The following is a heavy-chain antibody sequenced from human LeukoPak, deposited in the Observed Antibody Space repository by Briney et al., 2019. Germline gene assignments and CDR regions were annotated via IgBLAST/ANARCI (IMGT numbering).Heavy chain of an antibody. CDR1: EFTFSSYG. J-gene: IGHJ6*02. CDR3: AKDQGKSSGWLYGMDV. CDR2: ISYDGSNK. Sequence: GGSLRLSCAASEFTFSSYGMHWVRQAPGKGLEWVAVISYDGSNKYYADSVKGRFTISRDNSKNTLYLQMNSLRAEDTAVYYCAKDQGKSSGWLYGMDVWGQGTTVTVSS. D-gene: IGHD6-19*01. V-gene: IGHV3-30*18.